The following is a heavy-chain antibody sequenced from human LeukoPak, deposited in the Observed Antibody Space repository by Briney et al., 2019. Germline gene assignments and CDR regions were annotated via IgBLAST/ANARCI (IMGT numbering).Heavy chain of an antibody. CDR3: AKDLGSGYPMYYFDY. Sequence: PGGSLRLSCAASRFTFSSYAMSWVRQAPGKGLEWVSAISGSGGSTYYADSVKGRFTISRDNSKNTLYLQMNSLRAEDTALFYCAKDLGSGYPMYYFDYWGQGTLVTVSS. V-gene: IGHV3-23*01. CDR2: ISGSGGST. J-gene: IGHJ4*02. CDR1: RFTFSSYA. D-gene: IGHD3-22*01.